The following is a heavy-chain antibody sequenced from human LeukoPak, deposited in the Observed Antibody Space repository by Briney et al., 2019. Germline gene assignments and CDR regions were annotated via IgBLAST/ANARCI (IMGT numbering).Heavy chain of an antibody. V-gene: IGHV4-4*07. CDR3: ATLEIGDYYFDY. Sequence: PSETLSLTCTVSGGSISSYYWSWIRQPAGKGLEWIGRIYPTGSTNYNPSLKSRVTMSVDTSKNHFSLNLRSVTAADTAVYYCATLEIGDYYFDYWGQGTLVTVSS. CDR1: GGSISSYY. D-gene: IGHD3-16*01. CDR2: IYPTGST. J-gene: IGHJ4*02.